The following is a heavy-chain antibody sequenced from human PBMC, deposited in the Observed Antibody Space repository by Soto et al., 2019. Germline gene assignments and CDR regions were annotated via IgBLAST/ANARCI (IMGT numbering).Heavy chain of an antibody. D-gene: IGHD3-3*01. CDR3: AKGDFWSGYYAPYGMDV. J-gene: IGHJ6*02. V-gene: IGHV1-69*13. CDR1: GGTFSSYA. Sequence: GASVKVSCKVSGGTFSSYAISWVRQAPGQGLEWMGGIIPIFGSPKYAQKFQGRVTISADESTNTAYMELSSLRSEDTAMYYCAKGDFWSGYYAPYGMDVWGQGTTVTV. CDR2: IIPIFGSP.